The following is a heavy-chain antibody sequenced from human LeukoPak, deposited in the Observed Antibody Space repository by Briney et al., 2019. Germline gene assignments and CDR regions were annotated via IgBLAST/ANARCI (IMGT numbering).Heavy chain of an antibody. CDR2: TYYRSKWYN. J-gene: IGHJ4*02. V-gene: IGHV6-1*01. CDR3: ARAGWLVRGGDFDY. CDR1: GDSVSSNSAA. Sequence: SQTLSLTCAISGDSVSSNSAAWNWIRQSPSRGLEWLGRTYYRSKWYNDYAVPVKSRITINPDTSKNQFSLQLNSVTPEDTAVYYCARAGWLVRGGDFDYWGQGTLVTVSS. D-gene: IGHD6-19*01.